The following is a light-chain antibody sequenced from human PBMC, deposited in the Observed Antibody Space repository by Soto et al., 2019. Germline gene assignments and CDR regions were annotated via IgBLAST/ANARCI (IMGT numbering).Light chain of an antibody. V-gene: IGLV4-60*02. CDR2: LEGSGTY. CDR1: SGHSSYI. CDR3: ETWDSNTRV. Sequence: QLVLTQSSSASASLGSSVKLTCTLSSGHSSYIIAWHQQPPGKAPRYLMNLEGSGTYDKGSGVPDRFSGSSSGADRYLIISNLQFEDEADYYCETWDSNTRVFGTGTKLTVL. J-gene: IGLJ1*01.